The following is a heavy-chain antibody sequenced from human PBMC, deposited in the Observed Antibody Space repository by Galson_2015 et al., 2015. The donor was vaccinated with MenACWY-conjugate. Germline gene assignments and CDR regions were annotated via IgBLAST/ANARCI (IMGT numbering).Heavy chain of an antibody. D-gene: IGHD2/OR15-2a*01. V-gene: IGHV4-61*08. CDR1: CGSASSSGYY. CDR2: IYDSGTT. J-gene: IGHJ4*02. CDR3: AREFSY. Sequence: LTCTVSCGSASSSGYYWTWIRPPPGTGLEWIGLIYDSGTTKYNPSLKGRVTISLDTSKNQVSLKLSSVTAADTAVYYCAREFSYWGQGTLVTVSS.